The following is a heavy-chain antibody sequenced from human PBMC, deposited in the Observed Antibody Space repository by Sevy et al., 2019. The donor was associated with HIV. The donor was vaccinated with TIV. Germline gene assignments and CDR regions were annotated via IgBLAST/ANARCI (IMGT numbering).Heavy chain of an antibody. D-gene: IGHD2-2*01. Sequence: ASVKVSCKASGYTFTGYYMHWVRQAPGQGLEWMGWINPNSGGTNYAQKFQGRVTMTRDTSIRTAYMELSRLRSDDTAVYYCARATKKDIVVVPAAIFDLNYYYYMDVWGKGTTVTVSS. CDR3: ARATKKDIVVVPAAIFDLNYYYYMDV. CDR1: GYTFTGYY. CDR2: INPNSGGT. J-gene: IGHJ6*03. V-gene: IGHV1-2*02.